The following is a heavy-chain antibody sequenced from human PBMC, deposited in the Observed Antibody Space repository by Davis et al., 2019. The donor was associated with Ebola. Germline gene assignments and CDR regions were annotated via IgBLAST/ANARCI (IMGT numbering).Heavy chain of an antibody. V-gene: IGHV3-7*01. J-gene: IGHJ4*02. CDR3: ASLYDFWSGRYDY. CDR2: IKQDGSEK. Sequence: GESLKISCAASGFTFSSYCMSWVRQAPANGLERVANIKQDGSEKYYVDSVKGRFTISRDNAKNSLYLQMNSLRAEDTAVYYCASLYDFWSGRYDYWGQGTLITVSS. D-gene: IGHD3-3*01. CDR1: GFTFSSYC.